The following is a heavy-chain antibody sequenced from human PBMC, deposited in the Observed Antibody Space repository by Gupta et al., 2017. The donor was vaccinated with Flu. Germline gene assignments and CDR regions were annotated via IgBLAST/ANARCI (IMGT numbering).Heavy chain of an antibody. V-gene: IGHV4-34*02. CDR2: IKYSGSS. D-gene: IGHD2-2*01. J-gene: IGHJ4*02. Sequence: QVQLQQWGAGLLEPSETLSLTCAVYGGSFSGYYWYWIRQPPGRGLEWIGEIKYSGSSNYNPSLKSRVSISVDTSKNQVSLKLSSVTAADTAVYYCAYCSSISCSSGKIDSWGQGSLVTVSS. CDR1: GGSFSGYY. CDR3: AYCSSISCSSGKIDS.